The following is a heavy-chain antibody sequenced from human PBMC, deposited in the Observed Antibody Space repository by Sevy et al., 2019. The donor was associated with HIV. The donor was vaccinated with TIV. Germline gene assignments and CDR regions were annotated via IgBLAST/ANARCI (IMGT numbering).Heavy chain of an antibody. CDR2: INPHSGDT. CDR3: AREAAPGYSGYNDDAFDI. V-gene: IGHV1-2*06. Sequence: ASVKVSCKVSGYTFTGHYMYWVRQAPGQGLELMRRINPHSGDTNYAQKFQGRVTMTRDTSISTAYMELRSLRSDDTAVYYCAREAAPGYSGYNDDAFDIWGQGTMVTVSS. J-gene: IGHJ3*02. CDR1: GYTFTGHY. D-gene: IGHD5-12*01.